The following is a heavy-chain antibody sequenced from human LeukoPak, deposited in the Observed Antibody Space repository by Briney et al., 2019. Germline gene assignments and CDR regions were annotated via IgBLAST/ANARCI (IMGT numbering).Heavy chain of an antibody. CDR3: AKDSRTSTYYFDY. D-gene: IGHD1-7*01. CDR2: IYYDGSKK. J-gene: IGHJ4*02. V-gene: IGHV3-33*06. CDR1: GCTFSSYG. Sequence: GRSLRLSCAASGCTFSSYGMHWVRQAPGKGREWVALIYYDGSKKYSADSVEGRFTISRDNSKNTLYLQMNSLRAEDTAVYYCAKDSRTSTYYFDYWGQGTLVTVSS.